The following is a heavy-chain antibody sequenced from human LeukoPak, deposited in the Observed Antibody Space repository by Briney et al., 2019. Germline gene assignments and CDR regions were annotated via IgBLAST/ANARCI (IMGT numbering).Heavy chain of an antibody. Sequence: GGSLRLSCAASGFTFSSYAMSWVRQAPGKGLEWVSAISGSGGSTYYADSVKGRFTISRDNSKNTLYLQTNSLRAEDTAVYYCAKDRGWTVTSGDYWGQGTLVTVSS. CDR1: GFTFSSYA. CDR3: AKDRGWTVTSGDY. V-gene: IGHV3-23*01. CDR2: ISGSGGST. D-gene: IGHD4-17*01. J-gene: IGHJ4*02.